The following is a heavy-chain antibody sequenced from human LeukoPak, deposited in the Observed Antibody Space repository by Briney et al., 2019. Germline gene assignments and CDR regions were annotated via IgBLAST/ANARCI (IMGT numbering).Heavy chain of an antibody. Sequence: GGSLRLSCAASGFSFSTYGMHWVRQAPGKGLEWVALIWNAGTNTYYADSVKGRFTISRDNSKNTLYLQMNSLRAEDTAVYYCARDIRPTLLGYWGQGTLVTVSS. D-gene: IGHD3-16*01. CDR1: GFSFSTYG. CDR2: IWNAGTNT. J-gene: IGHJ4*02. V-gene: IGHV3-33*01. CDR3: ARDIRPTLLGY.